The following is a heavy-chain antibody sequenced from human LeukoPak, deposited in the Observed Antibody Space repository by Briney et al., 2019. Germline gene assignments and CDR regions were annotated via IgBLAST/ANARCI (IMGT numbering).Heavy chain of an antibody. J-gene: IGHJ4*02. CDR3: TRGTRSRLSFGELFD. CDR1: GFTFGDYA. D-gene: IGHD3-10*01. Sequence: GGSLRLSCTASGFTFGDYAMSWVRQAPGKGLEWVGFIRSKAYGGTTEYAASVKGRFTISRDDSKSIAYLQMNSLKTEDTAVYYCTRGTRSRLSFGELFDWGQGTLVTVSS. V-gene: IGHV3-49*04. CDR2: IRSKAYGGTT.